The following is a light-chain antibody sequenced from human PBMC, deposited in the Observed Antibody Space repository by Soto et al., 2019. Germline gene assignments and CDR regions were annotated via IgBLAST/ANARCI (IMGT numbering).Light chain of an antibody. J-gene: IGKJ5*01. CDR3: QQRNTWPPIT. CDR2: GAS. CDR1: QSVSSN. Sequence: EVVSTQSPGTLSLSPVERATLSCRASQSVSSNLAWYRQKPGQAPRLLIYGASTRATGIPARFSGSGSGTDFTLTISSLEPEDFALYYCQQRNTWPPITFGQGTRLEI. V-gene: IGKV3-11*01.